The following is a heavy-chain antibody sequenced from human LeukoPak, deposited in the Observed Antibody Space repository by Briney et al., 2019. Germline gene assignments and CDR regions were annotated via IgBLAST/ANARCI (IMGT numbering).Heavy chain of an antibody. D-gene: IGHD2-2*01. V-gene: IGHV1-69*05. J-gene: IGHJ2*01. CDR1: GGTFSSYA. Sequence: ASVKLSCKASGGTFSSYAISWVRQAPGQGLGWMGGIIPIFGTANYAQKFQGRVTITTAESTSTAYMELSSLRSEDTAVYYCAREDSCTSCHSPFFDLWGRGTLVTVSS. CDR2: IIPIFGTA. CDR3: AREDSCTSCHSPFFDL.